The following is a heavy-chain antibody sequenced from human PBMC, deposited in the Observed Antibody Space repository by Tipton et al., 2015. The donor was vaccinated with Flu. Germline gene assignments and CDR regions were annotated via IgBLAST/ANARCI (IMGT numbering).Heavy chain of an antibody. CDR3: ARHRGPSVVITDY. Sequence: QLVQSGAEVKKPGESLKISCKASGYSFTNYWIGWVRQLPGKGLEWMGIIYPGDADTRYSPSFQGQVTISADKSISTAYLQWSSLKASDTAMYYCARHRGPSVVITDYWGQGTLITVSS. CDR2: IYPGDADT. D-gene: IGHD3-22*01. V-gene: IGHV5-51*01. J-gene: IGHJ4*02. CDR1: GYSFTNYW.